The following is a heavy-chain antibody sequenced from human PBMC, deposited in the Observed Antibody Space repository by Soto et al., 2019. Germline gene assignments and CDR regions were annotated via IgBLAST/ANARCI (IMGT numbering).Heavy chain of an antibody. CDR2: IFSNDEK. V-gene: IGHV2-26*01. Sequence: QVTLKESGPVLVKPTETLTLTCTVSGFSLSNARMGVSWIRQPPGKALEWLAHIFSNDEKSYSTSLKSRLTISKDTSKSQVVLTMTNMEPVDTATYYCARILLPYYDFWSGYSYFDYWGQGTLVTVSS. D-gene: IGHD3-3*01. CDR3: ARILLPYYDFWSGYSYFDY. J-gene: IGHJ4*02. CDR1: GFSLSNARMG.